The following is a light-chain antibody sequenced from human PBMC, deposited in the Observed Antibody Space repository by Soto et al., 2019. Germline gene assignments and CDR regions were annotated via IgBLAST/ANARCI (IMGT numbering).Light chain of an antibody. CDR3: GAWDRSLGVVV. CDR1: SSNIGNNF. CDR2: DDT. J-gene: IGLJ3*02. Sequence: QSVLTQPPSVSAAPGQMVTMSCSGSSSNIGNNFVAWYQQLPGTAPKLLIYDDTKRPYGIPGRFSASESGTSATLGITGLQTGDEADYYCGAWDRSLGVVVFGGGTKVTVL. V-gene: IGLV1-51*01.